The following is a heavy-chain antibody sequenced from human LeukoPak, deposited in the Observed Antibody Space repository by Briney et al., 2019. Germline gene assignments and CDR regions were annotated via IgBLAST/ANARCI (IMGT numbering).Heavy chain of an antibody. V-gene: IGHV4-61*01. CDR1: GGSISGGSYY. Sequence: SETLSLTCTVSGGSISGGSYYWSWIRQPPGKGLEWIGYIYYSGSTKYNLSLKSRVTISVDTSKNQFSLKLSSVTAADAAVYYCAREGYDFWSGYFWAFDIWGQGTMVTVSS. D-gene: IGHD3-3*01. J-gene: IGHJ3*02. CDR3: AREGYDFWSGYFWAFDI. CDR2: IYYSGST.